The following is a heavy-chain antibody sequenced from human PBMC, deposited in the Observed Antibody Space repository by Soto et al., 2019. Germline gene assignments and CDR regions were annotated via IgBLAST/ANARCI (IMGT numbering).Heavy chain of an antibody. J-gene: IGHJ5*02. CDR2: INPNSGGT. V-gene: IGHV1-2*04. CDR3: ARAYGSGSYGRWFDP. D-gene: IGHD3-10*01. CDR1: GYTFTGYY. Sequence: ASVKVSCKASGYTFTGYYMHWVRQAPGQGLEWMGWINPNSGGTNYAQKFQGWVTMTRNTSISTAYMELSSLRSEDTAVYYCARAYGSGSYGRWFDPWGQGTLVTVSS.